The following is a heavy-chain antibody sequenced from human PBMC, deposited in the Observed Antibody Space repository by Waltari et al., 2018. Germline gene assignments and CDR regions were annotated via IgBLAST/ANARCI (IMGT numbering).Heavy chain of an antibody. CDR3: ARELSWSGRDY. J-gene: IGHJ4*02. CDR1: GFSFDDVV. CDR2: LYTPDPT. D-gene: IGHD1-26*01. V-gene: IGHV3-53*04. Sequence: EVQLVESGGALVQPGGSLRLSCAASGFSFDDVVMIWGRQAPGKGLEWVSTLYTPDPTHYSKSVKGRFTISRHTSRKTLFLQMSNLRTEDTAVYYCARELSWSGRDYWGQGTLVTVSS.